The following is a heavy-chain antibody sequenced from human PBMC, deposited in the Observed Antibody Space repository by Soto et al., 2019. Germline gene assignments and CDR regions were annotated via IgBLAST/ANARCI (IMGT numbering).Heavy chain of an antibody. D-gene: IGHD6-19*01. Sequence: GGSLRLSCAASGFNFATYSMSWVRQAPGKGLEWVAGISDGVDRAYYGDSVKGRFTISRDTSKNMLYLHMNSLRAEDTAIYYCARYTAVADPYYFDYWGQGTLVTRLL. CDR3: ARYTAVADPYYFDY. CDR1: GFNFATYS. J-gene: IGHJ4*02. V-gene: IGHV3-23*01. CDR2: ISDGVDRA.